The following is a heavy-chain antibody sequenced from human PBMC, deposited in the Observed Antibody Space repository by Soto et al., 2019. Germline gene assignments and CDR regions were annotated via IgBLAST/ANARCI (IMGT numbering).Heavy chain of an antibody. J-gene: IGHJ4*02. CDR2: IRYDGSNK. CDR1: GFTFSNYG. Sequence: QVPLVESGGGAVQPGRSLRLSCAASGFTFSNYGMHWVRQAPGKGLEWVALIRYDGSNKYYAESVKGRLTISRDNSKNTLYLQMNSLRAEDTAVYYCARDSSDYLDHWGQGTLVTVSS. CDR3: ARDSSDYLDH. V-gene: IGHV3-33*01. D-gene: IGHD3-22*01.